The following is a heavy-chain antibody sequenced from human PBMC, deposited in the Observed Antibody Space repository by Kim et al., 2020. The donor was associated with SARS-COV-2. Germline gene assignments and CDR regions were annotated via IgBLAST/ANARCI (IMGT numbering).Heavy chain of an antibody. CDR3: ARGPKNRSGSYYYYYGMDV. Sequence: SETLSLTCAVYGGSFSGYYWSWIRQPPGKGLEWIGEINHSGSTNYNPSLKSRVTISVDTSKNQFSLKLSSVTAADTAVYYCARGPKNRSGSYYYYYGMDVWGQGTTVTVSS. J-gene: IGHJ6*02. D-gene: IGHD1-26*01. CDR2: INHSGST. V-gene: IGHV4-34*01. CDR1: GGSFSGYY.